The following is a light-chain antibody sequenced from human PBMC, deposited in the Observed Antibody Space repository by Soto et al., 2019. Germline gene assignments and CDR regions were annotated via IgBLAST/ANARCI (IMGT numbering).Light chain of an antibody. CDR3: QQYNNWPRT. J-gene: IGKJ1*01. CDR2: GTS. Sequence: EVVMTQSPATLSVSPGEGVTLSCRASQGIGDTLAWYQHKPGQTPRLLIYGTSTRATGIPARFSGSGSGTDFTLTISSLQFEDFAVYYCQQYNNWPRTFGQGTKVDIK. CDR1: QGIGDT. V-gene: IGKV3-15*01.